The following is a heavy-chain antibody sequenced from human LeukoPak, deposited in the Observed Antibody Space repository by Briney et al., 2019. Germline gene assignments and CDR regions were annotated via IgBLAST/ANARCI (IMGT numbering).Heavy chain of an antibody. CDR2: MNPEIGST. V-gene: IGHV1-8*01. J-gene: IGHJ4*02. Sequence: ASVTVSFTSSVYTFYNYDITWVRQAPGQGPEWMGWMNPEIGSTGYAQKFQGRVTMTRDSSITTAYMELSSLRLEDTAVYYCTRAIRHQLLSDNWGQGTLVTVSS. CDR3: TRAIRHQLLSDN. CDR1: VYTFYNYD. D-gene: IGHD2-2*01.